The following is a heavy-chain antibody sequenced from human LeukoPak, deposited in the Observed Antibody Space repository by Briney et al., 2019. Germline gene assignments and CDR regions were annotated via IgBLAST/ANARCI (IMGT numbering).Heavy chain of an antibody. J-gene: IGHJ5*02. CDR1: GGSFSGYY. D-gene: IGHD6-13*01. Sequence: SETLSLTCAVYGGSFSGYYWSWIRQPPGKGLEWIGEINHSGSTNYNPSLKSRVTISVDTSKNQFSLKLSSVTAADTAVYYCARGRRQWIAAAGKVWFDPWGQGTLVTVSS. CDR3: ARGRRQWIAAAGKVWFDP. CDR2: INHSGST. V-gene: IGHV4-34*01.